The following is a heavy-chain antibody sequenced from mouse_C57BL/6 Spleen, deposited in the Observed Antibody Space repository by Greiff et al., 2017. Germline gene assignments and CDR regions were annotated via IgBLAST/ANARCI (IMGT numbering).Heavy chain of an antibody. V-gene: IGHV5-9*01. CDR3: ARGNPILGRAMDY. D-gene: IGHD4-1*01. Sequence: EVMLVESGGGLVKPGGSLKLSCAASGFTFSSYTMSWVRQTPEKRLEWVATISGGGGNNYYPDSVKGRFTISSDNAKNTLYLQKSSLRSEDTALYYCARGNPILGRAMDYWGQGTSVTVSS. J-gene: IGHJ4*01. CDR1: GFTFSSYT. CDR2: ISGGGGNN.